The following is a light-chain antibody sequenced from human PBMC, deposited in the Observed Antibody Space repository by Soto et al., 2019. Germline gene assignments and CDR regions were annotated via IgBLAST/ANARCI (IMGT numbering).Light chain of an antibody. V-gene: IGKV3-20*01. Sequence: EIVLTHSPGTLSLSPCERATLSSSASQSVSNNYLAWYQQKPGQAPRLLIYGASSRATGIPDRFSGSGSGTDFTLTISRLEPEDFAVYYCQQYGSSPRVTFGQGTRLEIK. CDR1: QSVSNNY. CDR2: GAS. J-gene: IGKJ5*01. CDR3: QQYGSSPRVT.